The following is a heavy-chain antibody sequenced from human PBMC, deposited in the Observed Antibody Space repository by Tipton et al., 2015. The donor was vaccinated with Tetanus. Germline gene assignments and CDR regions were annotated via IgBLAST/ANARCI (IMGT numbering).Heavy chain of an antibody. J-gene: IGHJ5*02. CDR2: INYAGST. D-gene: IGHD6-13*01. V-gene: IGHV4-34*01. CDR3: AAAIVRWFDP. Sequence: TLSLTCAVHGGSFSDNFWSWIRQSPGKGLEWIGEINYAGSTNYNPSLKSRVTMSVDTSKKEVSLKLKSVTAADTAVYYCAAAIVRWFDPWGQGTLVTVPS. CDR1: GGSFSDNF.